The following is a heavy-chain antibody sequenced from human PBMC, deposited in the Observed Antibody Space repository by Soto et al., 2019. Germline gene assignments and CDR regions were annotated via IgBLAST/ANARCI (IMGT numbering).Heavy chain of an antibody. V-gene: IGHV3-23*01. CDR3: AKDAITIFGAHEYYFDY. D-gene: IGHD3-3*01. Sequence: GGSLRLSCAASGFTFSSYAMSWVRQAPGKGLEWVSGISGSGGSTYYADSVKGRFTISRDNPKNTLYLQMNSLRAEDTAVYYCAKDAITIFGAHEYYFDYWGQGTLVTVSS. CDR2: ISGSGGST. J-gene: IGHJ4*02. CDR1: GFTFSSYA.